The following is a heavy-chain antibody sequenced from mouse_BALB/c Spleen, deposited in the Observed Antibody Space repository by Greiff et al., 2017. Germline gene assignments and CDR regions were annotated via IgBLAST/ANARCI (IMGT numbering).Heavy chain of an antibody. CDR1: GFTFSDYY. D-gene: IGHD2-12*01. Sequence: DVQLQESGGGLVKPGGSLKLSCAASGFTFSDYYMYWVRQTPEKRLEWVATISDGGSYTYYPDSVKGRFTISRDNAKNNLYLQMSSLKSEDTAMYYCARVHDAMDYWGQGTSVTVSS. J-gene: IGHJ4*01. CDR2: ISDGGSYT. CDR3: ARVHDAMDY. V-gene: IGHV5-4*02.